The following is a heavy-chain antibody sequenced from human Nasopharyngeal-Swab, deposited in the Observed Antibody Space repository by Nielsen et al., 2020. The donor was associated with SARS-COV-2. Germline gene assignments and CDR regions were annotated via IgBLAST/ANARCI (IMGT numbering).Heavy chain of an antibody. CDR2: INHSGST. Sequence: SETLSLTCAVYGGSFSGYYWSWIRQPPGKGLEWIGEINHSGSTNYNPSLKSRVTISVETSKNQFSLKLSSVTAADTAVYYCARGRQIWSGYQDYYYGMDAWGQGTTVTVSS. CDR3: ARGRQIWSGYQDYYYGMDA. V-gene: IGHV4-34*01. D-gene: IGHD3-3*01. CDR1: GGSFSGYY. J-gene: IGHJ6*02.